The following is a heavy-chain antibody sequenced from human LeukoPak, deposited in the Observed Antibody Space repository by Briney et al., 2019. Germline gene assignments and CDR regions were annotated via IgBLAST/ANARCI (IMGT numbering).Heavy chain of an antibody. V-gene: IGHV3-30*03. CDR1: GFTFSTYG. Sequence: PGGSLRLSCAASGFTFSTYGMHWVRQAPGKGLEWVAVTSYDGSNKYYGDAVKGRFTISRDNSKNTLYLQMNSLRAEDTAVYYCARVVAGDLYYFDYWGQGTLVTVSS. D-gene: IGHD2-21*02. J-gene: IGHJ4*02. CDR3: ARVVAGDLYYFDY. CDR2: TSYDGSNK.